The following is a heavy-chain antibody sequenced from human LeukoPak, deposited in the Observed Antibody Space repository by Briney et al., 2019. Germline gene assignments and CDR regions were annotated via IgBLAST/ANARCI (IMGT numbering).Heavy chain of an antibody. Sequence: GESLKISCKGSGYSFTIYWIAWVRQMPGKGLEWMGLIYPGDSETRYSPSFQGQVTISADKSISTAYLQWTSLKASDTATYYCATPRGYNAYDSFDYWGQGTLVTVSS. CDR3: ATPRGYNAYDSFDY. D-gene: IGHD5-12*01. CDR2: IYPGDSET. J-gene: IGHJ4*02. V-gene: IGHV5-51*01. CDR1: GYSFTIYW.